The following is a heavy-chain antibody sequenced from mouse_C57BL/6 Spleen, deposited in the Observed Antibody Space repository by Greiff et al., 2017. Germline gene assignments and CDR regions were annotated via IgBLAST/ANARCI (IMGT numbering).Heavy chain of an antibody. Sequence: VHVKQSGPELVKPGASVKMSCKASGYTFTDYNMHWVKQSHGKSLEWIGYINPNNGGTSYNQKFKGKATLTVNKSSSTAYMELRSLTSEDSAVYYCARGDYDGYTPGFAYWGQGTLVTVSA. D-gene: IGHD2-3*01. CDR3: ARGDYDGYTPGFAY. V-gene: IGHV1-22*01. CDR1: GYTFTDYN. CDR2: INPNNGGT. J-gene: IGHJ3*01.